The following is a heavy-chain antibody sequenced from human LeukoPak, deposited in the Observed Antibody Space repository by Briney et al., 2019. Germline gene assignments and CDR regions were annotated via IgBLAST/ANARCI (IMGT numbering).Heavy chain of an antibody. CDR1: GFTFSSYA. J-gene: IGHJ6*02. V-gene: IGHV3-23*01. Sequence: GGSLRLSCATSGFTFSSYAMSWVRQAPGKGLEWVSTISGSGGSTYYADSVRGRFTISRDNSKNTLYLQMNSLRAEDTAVYYCAKDGGGSLEWLPPMDVWGQGTTVTVSS. D-gene: IGHD3-3*01. CDR3: AKDGGGSLEWLPPMDV. CDR2: ISGSGGST.